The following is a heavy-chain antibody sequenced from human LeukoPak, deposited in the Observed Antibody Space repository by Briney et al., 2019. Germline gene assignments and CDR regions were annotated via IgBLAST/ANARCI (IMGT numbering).Heavy chain of an antibody. CDR2: ISGDGGTT. V-gene: IGHV3-64*01. CDR1: VFNLRSYA. CDR3: ARGDTSLGGAFDI. Sequence: GGALRLSYVASVFNLRSYALHWVRQAPGRGQEHVSAISGDGGTTSYAQSLKGRCTISRDNSKKMAYLQLGGLKTEDMAVYYGARGDTSLGGAFDIWGQGTMVTVSP. J-gene: IGHJ3*02. D-gene: IGHD3-16*01.